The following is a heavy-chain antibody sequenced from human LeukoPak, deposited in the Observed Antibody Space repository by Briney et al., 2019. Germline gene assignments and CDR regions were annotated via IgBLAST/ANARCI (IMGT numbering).Heavy chain of an antibody. CDR1: GYTFTSYA. V-gene: IGHV1-3*01. CDR2: INAGNGNT. J-gene: IGHJ4*02. Sequence: GASVKVSCKASGYTFTSYAMHWVRQAPGQRLEGMGWINAGNGNTKYSQKFQGRVTITRDTSASTAYMELSSLRSEDTAVYYCARVGAAGTRFDFDYWGQGTLVTVSS. D-gene: IGHD6-13*01. CDR3: ARVGAAGTRFDFDY.